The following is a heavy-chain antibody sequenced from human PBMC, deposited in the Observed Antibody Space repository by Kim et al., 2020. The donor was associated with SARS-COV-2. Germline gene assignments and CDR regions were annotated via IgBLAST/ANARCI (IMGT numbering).Heavy chain of an antibody. CDR2: IYYSGST. CDR3: ARVVVGSYSRYFDY. V-gene: IGHV4-61*01. CDR1: GGSVSSGSYY. J-gene: IGHJ4*02. D-gene: IGHD1-26*01. Sequence: SETLSLTCTVSGGSVSSGSYYWSWIRQPPGKGLEWIGYIYYSGSTNYNPSLKSRVTISVDTSKNQFSLKLSSVTAADTAVYYCARVVVGSYSRYFDYWGQGTLVTVSS.